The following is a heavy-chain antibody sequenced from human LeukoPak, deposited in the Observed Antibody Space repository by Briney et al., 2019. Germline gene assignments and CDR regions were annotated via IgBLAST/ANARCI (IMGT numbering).Heavy chain of an antibody. CDR3: ARDSPRGYCSGGSCYAWFDP. J-gene: IGHJ5*02. D-gene: IGHD2-15*01. V-gene: IGHV3-21*01. CDR2: ISSSSSYI. Sequence: GGSLRLSCAVSGFTFSSYSMNWVRQAPGKGLEWVSSISSSSSYIYYADSVKGRFTISRDNAKNSLYLQMNSLRAEDTAVYYCARDSPRGYCSGGSCYAWFDPWGQGTLVTVSS. CDR1: GFTFSSYS.